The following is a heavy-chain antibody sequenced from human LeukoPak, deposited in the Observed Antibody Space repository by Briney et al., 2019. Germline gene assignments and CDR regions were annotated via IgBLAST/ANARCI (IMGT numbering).Heavy chain of an antibody. Sequence: GESLKISCXGSGYSFTSYWIGWVREMPGKGLEWMGIIYPGDSDTRYSPSFQGQVTISADKSISTAYLQWSSLKASDTAMYYCARACSSTSCYTGGFDYWGQGTLVTVSS. CDR3: ARACSSTSCYTGGFDY. J-gene: IGHJ4*02. CDR1: GYSFTSYW. D-gene: IGHD2-2*02. CDR2: IYPGDSDT. V-gene: IGHV5-51*01.